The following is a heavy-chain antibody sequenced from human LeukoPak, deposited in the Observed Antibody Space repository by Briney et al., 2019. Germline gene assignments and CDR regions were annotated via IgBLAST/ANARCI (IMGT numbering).Heavy chain of an antibody. CDR1: GGSFSGYY. Sequence: PSETLSLTCAVYGGSFSGYYWSWIRQPPGKGLEWIGEINHSGSTNYNPALKSRVTMSVDTSKNQISLKLNSLTAADTAVYYCARGFALLGSGWLDLWGRGTPVTVSS. V-gene: IGHV4-34*01. J-gene: IGHJ2*01. CDR3: ARGFALLGSGWLDL. CDR2: INHSGST. D-gene: IGHD6-19*01.